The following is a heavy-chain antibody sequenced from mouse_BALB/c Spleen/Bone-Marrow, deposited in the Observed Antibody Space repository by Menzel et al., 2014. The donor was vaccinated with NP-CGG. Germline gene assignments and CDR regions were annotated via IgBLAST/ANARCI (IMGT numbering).Heavy chain of an antibody. J-gene: IGHJ3*01. CDR2: IDPAKGNT. D-gene: IGHD2-14*01. V-gene: IGHV14-3*02. Sequence: VQLKQSGAELVKPGASVKLSCTTSGFNIKDTYIHWEKQRPEQGLEWIGRIDPAKGNTKFVPKFQGKATVTADTSSNTAYLHLSSLTSEDTAVYYCTRSGGKYDGAWFAYWGQGTLVTVSA. CDR3: TRSGGKYDGAWFAY. CDR1: GFNIKDTY.